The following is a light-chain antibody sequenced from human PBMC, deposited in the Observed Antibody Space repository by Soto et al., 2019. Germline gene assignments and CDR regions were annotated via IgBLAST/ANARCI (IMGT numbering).Light chain of an antibody. Sequence: QSALTQPRSVSGSPGQSVTISCTGTRSDVGGYNYVSWYQQHPGKAPKFMIYDVSKRPSGVPDRFSGSKSGNTASLTISGLQAEDEADYYCCSYAGSYTLVFGGGTKLTVL. CDR2: DVS. J-gene: IGLJ2*01. CDR3: CSYAGSYTLV. V-gene: IGLV2-11*01. CDR1: RSDVGGYNY.